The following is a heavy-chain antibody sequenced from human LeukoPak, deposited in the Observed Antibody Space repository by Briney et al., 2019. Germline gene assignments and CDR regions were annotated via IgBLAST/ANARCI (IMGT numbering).Heavy chain of an antibody. CDR1: GYTFTGYY. CDR3: ACNDSLTLGDYYYYYMDV. D-gene: IGHD3-9*01. Sequence: ASVKVSCKASGYTFTGYYMHWVRQAPGQGLEWMGWINPNSGGTNYAQKFQGRVTMTRDPSISTAYMELSRLRSDDTAVYYCACNDSLTLGDYYYYYMDVWGKGTTVTVSS. J-gene: IGHJ6*03. V-gene: IGHV1-2*02. CDR2: INPNSGGT.